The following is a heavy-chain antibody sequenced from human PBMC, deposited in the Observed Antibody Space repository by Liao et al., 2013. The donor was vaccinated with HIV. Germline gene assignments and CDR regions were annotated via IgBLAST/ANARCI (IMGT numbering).Heavy chain of an antibody. CDR3: ARESKSLVLPFYYYYMDV. J-gene: IGHJ6*03. Sequence: QVQLQESGPGLVKPSETLSLTCTVSGGSISNYYWSWIRQPAGKGLEWIGRLYISGSTNYNPSLKSRVTMSVDTSKNQFSLKLSSVTAADTAVYYCARESKSLVLPFYYYYMDVWGKGTTVTVSS. CDR1: GGSISNYY. V-gene: IGHV4-4*07. CDR2: LYISGST. D-gene: IGHD3-16*02.